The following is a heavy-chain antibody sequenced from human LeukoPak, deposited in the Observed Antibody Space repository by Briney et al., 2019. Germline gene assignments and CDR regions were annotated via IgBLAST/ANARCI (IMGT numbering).Heavy chain of an antibody. CDR2: IWYGGSNK. CDR3: ARETDSSGLYYFDY. D-gene: IGHD3-22*01. J-gene: IGHJ4*02. CDR1: GFTFSSYG. Sequence: GGSLRLSCAASGFTFSSYGMHWVRQAPGKGLEWVAVIWYGGSNKFYADSVKGRFTISRDNSKNTLYLHMNSLRTEDTAVYYCARETDSSGLYYFDYWGQGTLVTVSS. V-gene: IGHV3-33*08.